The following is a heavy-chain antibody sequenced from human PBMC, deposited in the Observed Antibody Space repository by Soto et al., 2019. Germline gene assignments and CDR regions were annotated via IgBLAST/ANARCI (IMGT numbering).Heavy chain of an antibody. CDR1: GYTFTSYG. J-gene: IGHJ6*02. CDR2: ISAYNGNT. V-gene: IGHV1-18*04. D-gene: IGHD6-13*01. CDR3: ARDRVAAADPVFGGHYDYYYYYYGMDV. Sequence: GASVKVSCKASGYTFTSYGISWVRQAPGQGLEWMGWISAYNGNTNYAQKLQGRVTMTTDTSTSTAYMELRSLRSDDTAVYYCARDRVAAADPVFGGHYDYYYYYYGMDVWGQGTKVTVYS.